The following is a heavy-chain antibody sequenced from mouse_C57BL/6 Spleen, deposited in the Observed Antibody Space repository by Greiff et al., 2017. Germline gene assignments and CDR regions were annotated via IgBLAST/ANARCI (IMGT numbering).Heavy chain of an antibody. J-gene: IGHJ2*01. CDR1: GYTFTDYE. Sequence: QVQLQQSGAELVRPGASVTLSCKASGYTFTDYEMHWVKQTPVHGLEWIGAIDPETGGTAYNQKFKGKAILTADKSSSTAYMELRSLTSEDSAVYYCTRSESNYEDYFDYWGQGTTLTVSS. V-gene: IGHV1-15*01. CDR3: TRSESNYEDYFDY. CDR2: IDPETGGT. D-gene: IGHD2-5*01.